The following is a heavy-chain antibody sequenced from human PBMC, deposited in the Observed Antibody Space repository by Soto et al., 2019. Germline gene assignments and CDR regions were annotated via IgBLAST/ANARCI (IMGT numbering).Heavy chain of an antibody. Sequence: QVQLVESGGGVVQPGRSLRLSCAASGFTFGNFGMHWVRQAPGKGLEWVADIANDGSYAYYADSVKGRFTVSRDNSKNPLWLQMHSLRAEDTAVYYCARGCSGGTNCFYFDFWGQGILVTVSS. D-gene: IGHD1-7*01. CDR3: ARGCSGGTNCFYFDF. CDR2: IANDGSYA. CDR1: GFTFGNFG. V-gene: IGHV3-30*03. J-gene: IGHJ4*02.